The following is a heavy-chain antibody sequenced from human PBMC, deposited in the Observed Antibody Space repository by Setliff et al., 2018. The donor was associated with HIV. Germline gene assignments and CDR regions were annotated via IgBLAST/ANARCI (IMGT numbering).Heavy chain of an antibody. J-gene: IGHJ6*03. CDR3: AREVRVVLPAAASGNYYYYIDV. Sequence: SETLSLTCTVSGGSISSYYGSWIRQSAGKGLEWIGRIYSSGSTNYNPSLKSRVNMSVDTSKNQFSLRLSSVTAADTAVYYCAREVRVVLPAAASGNYYYYIDVWARGATVTVSS. D-gene: IGHD2-2*01. V-gene: IGHV4-4*07. CDR1: GGSISSYY. CDR2: IYSSGST.